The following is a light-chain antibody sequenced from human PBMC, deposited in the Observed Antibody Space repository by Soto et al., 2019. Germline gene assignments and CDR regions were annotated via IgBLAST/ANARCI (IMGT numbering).Light chain of an antibody. Sequence: DVQMTQSPSSLSASVGDRVIITCRASQSISSYLNWYQQKPGKAPTLLIHAASSLQSGVPSRFSGSGSGTDFTLTISSLQPEDFATYYCQQRYSTPVTFGQGTRLDIK. V-gene: IGKV1-39*01. J-gene: IGKJ5*01. CDR2: AAS. CDR3: QQRYSTPVT. CDR1: QSISSY.